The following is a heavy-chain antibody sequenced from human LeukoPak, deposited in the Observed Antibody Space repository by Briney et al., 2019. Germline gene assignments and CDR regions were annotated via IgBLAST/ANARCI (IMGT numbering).Heavy chain of an antibody. CDR3: ARGASSGHYVSGDY. D-gene: IGHD3-22*01. CDR2: ISFDAATT. V-gene: IGHV3-74*01. CDR1: GFTFNKYW. J-gene: IGHJ4*02. Sequence: GGSLRLSCAASGFTFNKYWVHWVRQAPGKGLVWVSRISFDAATTSYAGSVKGRFTISRDNVKNTVSLQMNSLRAEDTAIYYCARGASSGHYVSGDYWGQGTLVTVSA.